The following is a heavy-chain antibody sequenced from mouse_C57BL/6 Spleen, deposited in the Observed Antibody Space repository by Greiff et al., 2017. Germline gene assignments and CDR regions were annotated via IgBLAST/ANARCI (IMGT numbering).Heavy chain of an antibody. V-gene: IGHV3-6*01. CDR3: ARTGLRGFAY. CDR1: GYSITSGYY. D-gene: IGHD1-1*01. Sequence: EVQLVESGPGLVKPSQSLSLTCSVTGYSITSGYYWNWIRQFPGNKLEWMGYISYDGSNNYNPSLKNRISITRDTSKNQFFLKLNSVTTEDTATYYCARTGLRGFAYWGQGTLVTVSA. J-gene: IGHJ3*01. CDR2: ISYDGSN.